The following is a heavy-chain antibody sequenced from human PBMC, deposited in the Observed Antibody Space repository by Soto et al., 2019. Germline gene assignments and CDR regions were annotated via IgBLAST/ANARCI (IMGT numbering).Heavy chain of an antibody. CDR1: GFTFSSYG. CDR3: EQLRDFVVLPAGILDY. V-gene: IGHV3-23*01. CDR2: ISGGGDTT. Sequence: EVQLLESGGGLVQPGGSLRLTCAASGFTFSSYGISWIRLSPGKGLEWVSVISGGGDTTYYTPSVKGRFTISRDDFRNKLYLQKSSLRTEDTALYYCEQLRDFVVLPAGILDYWGPGTLVTVSS. D-gene: IGHD2-21*01. J-gene: IGHJ4*02.